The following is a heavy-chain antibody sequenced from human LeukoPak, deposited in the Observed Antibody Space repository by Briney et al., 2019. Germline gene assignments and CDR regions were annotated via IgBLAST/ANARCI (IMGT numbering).Heavy chain of an antibody. CDR2: IHHSGST. V-gene: IGHV4-38-2*01. J-gene: IGHJ4*02. CDR3: ASGGTRLQPDY. CDR1: GSSISSGYY. D-gene: IGHD4-11*01. Sequence: SETLSLTCAISGSSISSGYYWGWIRQPPGKGLEYIGSIHHSGSTYYSPSLKSRVTISVDMSKNQLSLKVTSVTAADTAVYYCASGGTRLQPDYWGQGTLVTVSS.